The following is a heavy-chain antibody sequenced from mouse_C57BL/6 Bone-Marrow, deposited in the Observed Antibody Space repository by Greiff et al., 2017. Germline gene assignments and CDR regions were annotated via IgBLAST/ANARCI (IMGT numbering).Heavy chain of an antibody. CDR2: INPNNGGT. D-gene: IGHD1-1*01. J-gene: IGHJ2*01. Sequence: VQLQQSGPELVKPGASVKMSCKASGYTFTDYNMHWVKQSHGKSLEWIGYINPNNGGTSSNQKFKGKATLTVNKSSSTAYMELRSLTSEDSAVYYCARQNYYGSSYGDYWGQGTTLTVSS. V-gene: IGHV1-22*01. CDR3: ARQNYYGSSYGDY. CDR1: GYTFTDYN.